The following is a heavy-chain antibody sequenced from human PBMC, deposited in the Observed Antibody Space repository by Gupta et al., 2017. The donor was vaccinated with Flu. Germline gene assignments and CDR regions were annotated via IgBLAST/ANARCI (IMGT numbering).Heavy chain of an antibody. J-gene: IGHJ5*02. CDR2: IKDSDYA. CDR3: ARDLSSSGWYFFDP. D-gene: IGHD6-19*01. V-gene: IGHV4-59*02. CDR1: GGSGSGNY. Sequence: VSGGSGSGNYWNWIRQTPGKGLEWIGCIKDSDYANYNPSLKSRVSISVDTSKNQVSLKLISVTAADTAVYYCARDLSSSGWYFFDPWGQGTLVTVSS.